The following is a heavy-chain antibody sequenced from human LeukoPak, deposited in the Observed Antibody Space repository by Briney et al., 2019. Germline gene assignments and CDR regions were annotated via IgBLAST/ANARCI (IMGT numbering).Heavy chain of an antibody. CDR3: ASVYGSGSYYSRGNWFDP. CDR1: GDSISSSGYY. D-gene: IGHD3-10*01. V-gene: IGHV4-39*07. J-gene: IGHJ5*02. CDR2: IYYIGNT. Sequence: SETLSLTCTVSGDSISSSGYYYDWIRQPPGKGLEWIGNIYYIGNTWYNPSLKSRVTMSVDTSKNQFSLKLSSVTAADTAVYYCASVYGSGSYYSRGNWFDPWGQGTLVTVSS.